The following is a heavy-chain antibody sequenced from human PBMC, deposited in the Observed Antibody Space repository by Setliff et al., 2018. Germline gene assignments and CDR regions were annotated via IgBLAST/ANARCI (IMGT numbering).Heavy chain of an antibody. D-gene: IGHD2-15*01. V-gene: IGHV3-23*01. CDR3: VRRVAGKGCFDL. J-gene: IGHJ5*02. Sequence: PGGSLRLSCTASGFTFTSAVMTWFRQAPGKGLEWVSAVTAFGGTTYDADSVKGRFTTSRDNSKNTIYLQMNNLGVDDTAIYYCVRRVAGKGCFDLWGPGTLVTVSS. CDR1: GFTFTSAV. CDR2: VTAFGGTT.